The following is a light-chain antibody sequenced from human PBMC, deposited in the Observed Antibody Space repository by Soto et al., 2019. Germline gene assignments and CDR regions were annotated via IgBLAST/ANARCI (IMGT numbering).Light chain of an antibody. V-gene: IGKV3-20*01. Sequence: DIVLTQSPGTLALSPGERATLSCRASESLNSSYLAWYQQKPGQAPRLLIYDASSRAPGIPDRFSGSGSGTDFTLTISRLEPEDSAVYYCQQYGSSPPITFGQGTRREIK. CDR1: ESLNSSY. CDR2: DAS. CDR3: QQYGSSPPIT. J-gene: IGKJ5*01.